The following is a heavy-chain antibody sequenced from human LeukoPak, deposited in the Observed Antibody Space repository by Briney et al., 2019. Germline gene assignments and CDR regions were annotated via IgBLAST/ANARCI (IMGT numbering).Heavy chain of an antibody. J-gene: IGHJ4*02. CDR3: ARRVSGSYYNYFDY. CDR2: IYHSGST. D-gene: IGHD1-26*01. Sequence: SETLSLTCAVSGYSISSGYYWGWIRQPPGKGLEWIGSIYHSGSTYYNPSLKNRVTISVDTPKKQFSLKLSSVTAADTAVYYCARRVSGSYYNYFDYWGQGTLVTVSS. CDR1: GYSISSGYY. V-gene: IGHV4-38-2*01.